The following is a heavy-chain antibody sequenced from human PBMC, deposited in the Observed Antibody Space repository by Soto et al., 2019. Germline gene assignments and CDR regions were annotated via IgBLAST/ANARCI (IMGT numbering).Heavy chain of an antibody. CDR1: GFIVTTKK. CDR2: ISSSGTFK. Sequence: GGSLRLSGEASGFIVTTKKKNWVRQVPGKGLQWLSSISSSGTFKSYGDSVKGRFTISRDNAKNSLFLQMNNLSGEDTGLYYCARDPPHGGTSSWDADSWGPGTLVTVSS. D-gene: IGHD2-15*01. CDR3: ARDPPHGGTSSWDADS. V-gene: IGHV3-21*01. J-gene: IGHJ4*02.